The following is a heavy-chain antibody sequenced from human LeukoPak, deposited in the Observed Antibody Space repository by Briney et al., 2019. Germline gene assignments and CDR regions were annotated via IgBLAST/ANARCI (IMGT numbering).Heavy chain of an antibody. CDR3: ARAGWYYYDSSGYYLDY. D-gene: IGHD3-22*01. CDR1: GFTFSSYA. J-gene: IGHJ4*02. V-gene: IGHV3-30-3*01. CDR2: ISYDGSNK. Sequence: TGGSLRLSCAPSGFTFSSYAMHWVRQAPGKGLEWVAVISYDGSNKYYADSVKGRFTISRDNSKNTLYLQMNSLRAEDTAVYYCARAGWYYYDSSGYYLDYWGQGTLVTVSS.